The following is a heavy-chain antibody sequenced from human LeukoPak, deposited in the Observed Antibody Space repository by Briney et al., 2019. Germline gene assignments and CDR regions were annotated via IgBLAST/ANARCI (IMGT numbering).Heavy chain of an antibody. Sequence: GGSLRLSCAASGFTFSSYAMHWVRQAPGKGLEWVAVISYDGSTKYYADSVKGRFTISRDNSKNTLYLQMSSLRVEDTAVYYCATGTRLWSGSMKYYFDQWGQGTLVTVSS. CDR1: GFTFSSYA. D-gene: IGHD3-3*01. CDR3: ATGTRLWSGSMKYYFDQ. V-gene: IGHV3-30-3*01. J-gene: IGHJ4*02. CDR2: ISYDGSTK.